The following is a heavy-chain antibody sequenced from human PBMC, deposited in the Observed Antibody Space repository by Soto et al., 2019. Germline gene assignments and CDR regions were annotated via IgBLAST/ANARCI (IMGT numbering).Heavy chain of an antibody. V-gene: IGHV3-21*06. CDR3: ARESEDLTSNFDY. Sequence: EVQLVESGGGLVKPGGSLRLSCAASGFTFTRYSMNWVRQAPGKGLEWVSSISSTTNYIYYGDSMKGRFTISRDNAKNSLYLEINSLRAEDRAVYYCARESEDLTSNFDYGGQGPLVPVSS. J-gene: IGHJ4*02. CDR1: GFTFTRYS. CDR2: ISSTTNYI.